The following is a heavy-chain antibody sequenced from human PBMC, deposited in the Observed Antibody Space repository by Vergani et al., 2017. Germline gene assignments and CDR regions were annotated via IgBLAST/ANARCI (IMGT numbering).Heavy chain of an antibody. V-gene: IGHV4-59*12. CDR3: ASLKISTRYSSSWYY. Sequence: QVQLQESGPGLVKPSETLSLTCTVSGGSISSYYWSWIRQPPGKGLEWIGEINHSGSTNYNPSLTSRVTISVDTSKNQFSLKLSSVTAADTAVYYCASLKISTRYSSSWYYWGQGTLVTVSS. CDR1: GGSISSYY. CDR2: INHSGST. D-gene: IGHD6-13*01. J-gene: IGHJ4*02.